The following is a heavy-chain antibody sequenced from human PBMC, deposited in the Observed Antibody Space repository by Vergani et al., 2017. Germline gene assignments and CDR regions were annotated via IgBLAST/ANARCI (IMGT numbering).Heavy chain of an antibody. CDR3: AKDVDEWRPYYNGMDV. Sequence: VQLLESGGGLIQPGGSLRLSCVASGFSFRSYAMNWVRQAPGQGPEWVAAISGSGDSTYYADSMKGRFTISRDNSKNTLYLQMNGLRADDTAIYYCAKDVDEWRPYYNGMDVWGQGTTVTVSS. CDR2: ISGSGDST. J-gene: IGHJ6*02. V-gene: IGHV3-23*01. D-gene: IGHD3-3*01. CDR1: GFSFRSYA.